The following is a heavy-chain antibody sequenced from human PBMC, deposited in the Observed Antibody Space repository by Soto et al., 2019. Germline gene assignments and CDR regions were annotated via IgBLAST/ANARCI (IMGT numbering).Heavy chain of an antibody. V-gene: IGHV3-30*18. J-gene: IGHJ6*02. Sequence: TLRLSCADSGCTFSGYGMHWVRQAPGKGLEWVAVISYDGSNKYYADSVKGRFTISRDNSKNTLYLQMNSLRAEDTAVYYCAKDYKWLGALPHHYGMDVWGQGTTVTVSS. CDR3: AKDYKWLGALPHHYGMDV. D-gene: IGHD3-10*01. CDR2: ISYDGSNK. CDR1: GCTFSGYG.